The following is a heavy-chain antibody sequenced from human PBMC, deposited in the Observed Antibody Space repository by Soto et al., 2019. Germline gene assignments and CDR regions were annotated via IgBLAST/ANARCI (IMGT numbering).Heavy chain of an antibody. CDR3: ARGRYCLTGRCFPNWFDS. V-gene: IGHV4-30-4*01. D-gene: IGHD7-27*01. J-gene: IGHJ5*01. CDR2: IYKSATT. Sequence: SETLSLTCSVSGDSISNLDYFWAWIRQPPGQALEYIGYIYKSATTYYNPSFESRVAISVDTSHSQFSLNVTSVTAADTAVYFCARGRYCLTGRCFPNWFDSWGQGALVTVSS. CDR1: GDSISNLDYF.